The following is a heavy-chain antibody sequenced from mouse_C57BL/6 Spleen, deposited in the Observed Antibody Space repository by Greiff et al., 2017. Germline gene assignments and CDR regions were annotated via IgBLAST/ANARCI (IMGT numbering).Heavy chain of an antibody. CDR3: AGEQGYCYGCMPYDMDC. J-gene: IGHJ4*01. D-gene: IGHD1-1*01. CDR1: GYPITSGYY. Sequence: GSGPGLVKPGQSLSFPCSVPGYPITSGYYWKWIRQFPGNKRGGMGYISYDGSNNYNQSLKNRTSISRDTSKTQFFLKLNSVTTEDTATYYGAGEQGYCYGCMPYDMDCWGQGASVTVSS. V-gene: IGHV3-6*01. CDR2: ISYDGSN.